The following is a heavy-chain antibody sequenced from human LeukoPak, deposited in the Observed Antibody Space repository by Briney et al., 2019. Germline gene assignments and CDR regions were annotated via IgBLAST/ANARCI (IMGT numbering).Heavy chain of an antibody. D-gene: IGHD2-15*01. CDR3: AKVIGLVDPFDY. V-gene: IGHV3-23*01. CDR2: IDEGGDRT. CDR1: GFTFKSFA. J-gene: IGHJ4*02. Sequence: GGSLRLSCIFSGFTFKSFATSWVRQAPGKGLEWVSSIDEGGDRTYYADSVKGRFTISRDNSKNTLYLQVNSLRADDTALYYCAKVIGLVDPFDYWGQGTLVTVSS.